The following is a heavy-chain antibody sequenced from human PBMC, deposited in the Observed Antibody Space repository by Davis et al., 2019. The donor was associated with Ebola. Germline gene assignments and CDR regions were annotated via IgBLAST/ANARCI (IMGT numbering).Heavy chain of an antibody. CDR2: ISGSGGST. J-gene: IGHJ4*02. CDR1: GFTFSSYA. Sequence: GESLKISCAASGFTFSSYAMSWVRQAPGKGLEWVSAISGSGGSTYYADSVKGRFTISRDNSKNTLYLQMNSLRAEDTAVYYCANQMNQQLVRYWGQGTLVTVSS. CDR3: ANQMNQQLVRY. V-gene: IGHV3-23*01. D-gene: IGHD6-13*01.